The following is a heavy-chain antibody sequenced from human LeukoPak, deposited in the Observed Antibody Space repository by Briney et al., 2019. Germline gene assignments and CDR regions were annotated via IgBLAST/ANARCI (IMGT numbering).Heavy chain of an antibody. V-gene: IGHV3-23*01. J-gene: IGHJ4*02. CDR3: AKDQAYCSGGSCYHYFDY. CDR1: GFTFSSYG. CDR2: ISGSGGST. D-gene: IGHD2-15*01. Sequence: PGGSLRLSCAASGFTFSSYGMSWVRQAPGKGLEWVSAISGSGGSTYYADSVKGRFTTSRDNSKNTLYLQMNSLRAEDTAVYYCAKDQAYCSGGSCYHYFDYWGQGTLVTVSS.